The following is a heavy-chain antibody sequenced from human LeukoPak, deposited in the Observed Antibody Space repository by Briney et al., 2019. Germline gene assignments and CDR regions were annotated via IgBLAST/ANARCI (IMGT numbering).Heavy chain of an antibody. J-gene: IGHJ4*02. CDR3: ARAGGVVATYSPFDY. V-gene: IGHV4-59*01. CDR2: IDHSSIT. CDR1: GGAISGYY. Sequence: SETLSLTCTVSGGAISGYYWSWIRQPPGKGLEWMGFIDHSSITKYNKYNPSLKSRVTMSVDTSKNQFSLNLIPVTAADTAVYFCARAGGVVATYSPFDYWGQGTLVTVSS. D-gene: IGHD2-21*01.